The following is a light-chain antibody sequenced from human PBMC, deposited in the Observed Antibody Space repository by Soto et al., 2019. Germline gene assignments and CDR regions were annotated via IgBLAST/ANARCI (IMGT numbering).Light chain of an antibody. Sequence: DIQMTQSPSSLSASVGDRFTITCRASQDIRNDLGWYQQKSGKAPKRLIYAASSLQSGVPSRFSGSGSGTEFSLTISSLQPEDFATYYCLQHNIYPRTFGQGTKVDIK. V-gene: IGKV1-17*01. CDR1: QDIRND. CDR2: AAS. CDR3: LQHNIYPRT. J-gene: IGKJ2*01.